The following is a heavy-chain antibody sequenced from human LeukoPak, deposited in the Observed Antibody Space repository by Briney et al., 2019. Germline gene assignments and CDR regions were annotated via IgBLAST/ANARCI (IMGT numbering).Heavy chain of an antibody. V-gene: IGHV4-31*03. CDR2: IYYSGST. CDR3: ARTPGRTTVSSLYFQH. Sequence: PSETLSLTCTVSGGSISSGTYYWSWIRQHPGKGLVWIGYIYYSGSTYYNPSLKSRVTISVDTSKNQFSLKLSSVTAADTAVYYCARTPGRTTVSSLYFQHWGQGTLVTVSS. J-gene: IGHJ1*01. CDR1: GGSISSGTYY. D-gene: IGHD4-17*01.